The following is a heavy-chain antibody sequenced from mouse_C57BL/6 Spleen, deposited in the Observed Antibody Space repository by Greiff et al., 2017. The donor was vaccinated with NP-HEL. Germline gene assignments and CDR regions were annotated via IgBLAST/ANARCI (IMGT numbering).Heavy chain of an antibody. CDR2: IDPSDSYT. D-gene: IGHD2-4*01. CDR3: ARRSFYYEGGDY. J-gene: IGHJ2*01. CDR1: GYTFTSYW. V-gene: IGHV1-69*01. Sequence: QVHVKQPGAELVMPGASVKLSCKASGYTFTSYWMHWVKQRPGQGLEWIGEIDPSDSYTNYNQKFKGKSTLTVDKSSSTAYMQLSSLTSEDSAVYYCARRSFYYEGGDYWGQGTTLTVSS.